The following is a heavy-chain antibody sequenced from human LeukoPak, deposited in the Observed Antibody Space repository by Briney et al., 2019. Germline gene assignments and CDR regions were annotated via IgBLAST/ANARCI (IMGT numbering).Heavy chain of an antibody. Sequence: GGALRLSCAASGFTFSSYSMNWVRQAPGKGLEWVSYISSSSSTIYYADSVKGRFTISRDNAKKSLYLQMNSLTDEDTAVYYCARDFYDSSGYYLPMDDAFDIWGQGTMVTVSS. D-gene: IGHD3-22*01. V-gene: IGHV3-48*02. CDR3: ARDFYDSSGYYLPMDDAFDI. CDR1: GFTFSSYS. CDR2: ISSSSSTI. J-gene: IGHJ3*02.